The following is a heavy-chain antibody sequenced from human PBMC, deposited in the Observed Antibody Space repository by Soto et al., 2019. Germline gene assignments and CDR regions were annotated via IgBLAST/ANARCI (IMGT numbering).Heavy chain of an antibody. CDR1: GGTFSSYA. V-gene: IGHV1-69*13. J-gene: IGHJ6*02. CDR2: IIPIFGAA. Sequence: SVKVSCKASGGTFSSYAISWVRQAPGQGLEWMGGIIPIFGAANYAQKFQGRVTITADESTSTSYMELSSLRSEDTAVYYCARGSDSYYYYYGMDVWGQGTTVTVSS. CDR3: ARGSDSYYYYYGMDV. D-gene: IGHD3-10*01.